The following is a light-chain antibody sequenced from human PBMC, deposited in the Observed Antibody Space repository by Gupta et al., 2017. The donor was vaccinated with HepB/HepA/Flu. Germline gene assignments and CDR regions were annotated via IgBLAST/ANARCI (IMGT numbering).Light chain of an antibody. CDR1: ENIETS. Sequence: LLTQSPTTLSVSPGGIATLSCRASENIETSLAWYHQRPGQAPRLLIYDGSSRAIGVPARFSGSGSGTDFTLIIDTLQPEDFGIYCCQHRLSWPLTFVGGTKVAI. J-gene: IGKJ4*01. CDR2: DGS. V-gene: IGKV3-11*01. CDR3: QHRLSWPLT.